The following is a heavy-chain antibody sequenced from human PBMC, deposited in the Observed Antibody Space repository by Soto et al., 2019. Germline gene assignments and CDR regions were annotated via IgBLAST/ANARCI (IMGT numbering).Heavy chain of an antibody. Sequence: GASVKVSCKATGDLFNNYAFNWVRQDTGQGLEWMGRISPLFSTTNYAQKFKGRVTIGADELTTIVYLEVSKLESEETAMYYCAASSSVEAAGYSTFWGQGTLVTVSS. J-gene: IGHJ4*02. CDR1: GDLFNNYA. CDR2: ISPLFSTT. V-gene: IGHV1-69*13. D-gene: IGHD6-13*01. CDR3: AASSSVEAAGYSTF.